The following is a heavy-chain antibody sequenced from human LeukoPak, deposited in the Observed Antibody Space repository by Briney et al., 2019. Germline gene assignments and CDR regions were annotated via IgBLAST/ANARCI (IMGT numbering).Heavy chain of an antibody. Sequence: SQPLSLTCTVSGGSISSGDYYWSWIRQPPGKGLEWIGYIYYSGSTYYNPSLKSRVTFSVDTSKNQFSLELTSVTAADTAVYYCARDETYYYDSSGYSNWGQGTLVTVSS. CDR3: ARDETYYYDSSGYSN. D-gene: IGHD3-22*01. V-gene: IGHV4-30-4*01. CDR1: GGSISSGDYY. CDR2: IYYSGST. J-gene: IGHJ4*02.